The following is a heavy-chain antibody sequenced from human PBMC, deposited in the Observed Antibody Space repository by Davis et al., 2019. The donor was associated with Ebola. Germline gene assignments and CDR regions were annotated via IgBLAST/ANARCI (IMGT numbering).Heavy chain of an antibody. J-gene: IGHJ4*02. V-gene: IGHV1-69*02. Sequence: AASVKVSCKASGGTFSRYSISWVRQAPGQGLEWMGRFIPILGIANYAQEFQGRVTITADRSTSTDYMELSSLGSEDAAVYYCATTLHSGYDAFDYWGQGTLVTVSS. CDR3: ATTLHSGYDAFDY. D-gene: IGHD5-12*01. CDR2: FIPILGIA. CDR1: GGTFSRYS.